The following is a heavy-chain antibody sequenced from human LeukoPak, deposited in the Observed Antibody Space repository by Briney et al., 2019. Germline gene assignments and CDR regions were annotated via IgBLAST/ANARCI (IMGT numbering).Heavy chain of an antibody. D-gene: IGHD3-10*01. CDR2: ISYSGST. J-gene: IGHJ3*02. CDR3: ARDLEASGSGEGAFDI. V-gene: IGHV4-59*12. Sequence: SETLSLTCTVSGGSISTYYWSWVRQPPGKGLEWIGYISYSGSTNYNPSLKSRVTISVDTSKNQFSLKLSSVTAADTAVYYCARDLEASGSGEGAFDIWGQGTMVTVSS. CDR1: GGSISTYY.